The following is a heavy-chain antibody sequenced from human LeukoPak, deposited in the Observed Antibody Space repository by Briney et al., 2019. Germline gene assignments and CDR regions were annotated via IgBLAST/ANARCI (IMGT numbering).Heavy chain of an antibody. CDR1: GFTFSSYS. V-gene: IGHV3-21*01. Sequence: GGSLRLSCAASGFTFSSYSMNWVRQAPGKGLEWVSSISSSSSYIYYADSVKGRFTISRDNAKNSLYLQMNSLRAEDTAVYYCARDPQYCGGAELCPLDYWGQGTLVTVSS. CDR3: ARDPQYCGGAELCPLDY. J-gene: IGHJ4*02. D-gene: IGHD2-21*01. CDR2: ISSSSSYI.